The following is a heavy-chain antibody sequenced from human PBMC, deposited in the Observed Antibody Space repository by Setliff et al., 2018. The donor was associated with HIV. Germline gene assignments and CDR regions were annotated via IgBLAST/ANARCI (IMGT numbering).Heavy chain of an antibody. J-gene: IGHJ4*02. CDR1: GGTFGNYA. Sequence: ASVKVSCKAAGGTFGNYATNWARQAPGQGLEWMGAIIPSLGAIYSAQKFQGRVTITADESTSTADMELSSLRSEDTAVYFCATSPLRGYSAYIWASDYFEFWGQGALVTVS. D-gene: IGHD5-12*01. CDR2: IIPSLGAI. V-gene: IGHV1-69*13. CDR3: ATSPLRGYSAYIWASDYFEF.